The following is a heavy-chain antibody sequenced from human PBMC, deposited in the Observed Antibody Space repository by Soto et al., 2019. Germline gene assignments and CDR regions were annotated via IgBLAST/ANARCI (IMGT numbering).Heavy chain of an antibody. CDR1: GYSFHIYG. Sequence: QVQLVQSAAEVKKPGASVKVSCETSGYSFHIYGITWVRQAPGQGLEWMGWISAYSGNTNYAQNLQGRVTMTTDTSTETAYVELRSLRSDDTAVYYCARDVYSGSGDAFDIWGQGTMVTVSS. J-gene: IGHJ3*02. D-gene: IGHD6-6*01. CDR3: ARDVYSGSGDAFDI. V-gene: IGHV1-18*01. CDR2: ISAYSGNT.